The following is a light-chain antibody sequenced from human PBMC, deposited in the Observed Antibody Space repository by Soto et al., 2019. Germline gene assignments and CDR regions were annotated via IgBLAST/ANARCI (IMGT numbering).Light chain of an antibody. CDR2: GAS. CDR1: QSVSSSY. V-gene: IGKV3-20*01. Sequence: IVLTQSPATLSLSPWERATLSCRSSQSVSSSYLAWYQQKPGQAPRLLIYGASSRATGIPDRFSGSGSGTDFTLTISRLEPEDFAVYYCQQYGSSTWKFGQGTKVDIK. CDR3: QQYGSSTWK. J-gene: IGKJ1*01.